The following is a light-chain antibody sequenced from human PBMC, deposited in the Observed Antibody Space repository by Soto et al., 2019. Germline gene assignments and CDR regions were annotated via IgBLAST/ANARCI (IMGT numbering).Light chain of an antibody. CDR2: DAS. Sequence: EIVLTQSPGTLSLSPGERATLSCRASQSLSRTSVAWYQQKPGQAPRLLIYDASTRTTGIPDRFRGSGSGTDFSLTITRLEPEDFAVYYCQQYGSSPCTFGQGTKLEIK. CDR3: QQYGSSPCT. CDR1: QSLSRTS. V-gene: IGKV3-20*01. J-gene: IGKJ2*02.